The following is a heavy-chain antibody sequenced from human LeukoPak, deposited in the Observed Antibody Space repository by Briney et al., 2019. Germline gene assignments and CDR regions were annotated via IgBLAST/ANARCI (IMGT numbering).Heavy chain of an antibody. Sequence: PSETLSLTCTVSGGSVSNWYWSWIRQPAGKGLEWIGRIFISGNTNYNSSLKSRVTISVDKSKNQVSLKLTSVTAADTAVYYFAKGDRDWDLGGPGTGFTVSS. CDR1: GGSVSNWY. CDR3: AKGDRDWDL. J-gene: IGHJ1*01. D-gene: IGHD1-26*01. V-gene: IGHV4-4*07. CDR2: IFISGNT.